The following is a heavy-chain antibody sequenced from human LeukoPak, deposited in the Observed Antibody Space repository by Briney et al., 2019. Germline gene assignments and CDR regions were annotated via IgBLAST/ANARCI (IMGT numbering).Heavy chain of an antibody. D-gene: IGHD3-3*01. CDR1: GGSFSGYY. Sequence: MTSETLSLTCAVYGGSFSGYYWSWIRQPPGKGLEWIGSIYYSGSTYYNPSLRSRVTISVDTSKNQFSLKLSSVTAADTAVYYCASLPVVITIFGVVTPYGMDVWGQGTTVTVSS. V-gene: IGHV4-34*01. J-gene: IGHJ6*02. CDR3: ASLPVVITIFGVVTPYGMDV. CDR2: IYYSGST.